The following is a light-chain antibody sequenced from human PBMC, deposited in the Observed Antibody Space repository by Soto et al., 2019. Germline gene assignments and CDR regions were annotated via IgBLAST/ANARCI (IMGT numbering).Light chain of an antibody. CDR2: DAS. CDR1: QPISSW. Sequence: DIQMTQSPPTLSASVGDRVTITCRASQPISSWLAWYHQNPGKAPKLLIYDASNLASGIPSRFSSSGSGTDFTLTISSLEPEDFAIYFCQQCDNWPPGSVGQGTRLEIK. CDR3: QQCDNWPPGS. J-gene: IGKJ5*01. V-gene: IGKV1-5*01.